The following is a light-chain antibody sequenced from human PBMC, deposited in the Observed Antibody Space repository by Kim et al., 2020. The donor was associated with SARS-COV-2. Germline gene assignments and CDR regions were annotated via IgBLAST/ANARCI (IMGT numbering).Light chain of an antibody. CDR3: QQYNNWPYT. CDR2: GAS. CDR1: QSVSSN. Sequence: SVSPGESAPLSCRARQSVSSNLAWYQQKPGQAPRLLIYGASTRATGIPARFSGSGSGTEFTLTISSLQSEDFAVYYCQQYNNWPYTFGQGTKLEI. J-gene: IGKJ2*01. V-gene: IGKV3-15*01.